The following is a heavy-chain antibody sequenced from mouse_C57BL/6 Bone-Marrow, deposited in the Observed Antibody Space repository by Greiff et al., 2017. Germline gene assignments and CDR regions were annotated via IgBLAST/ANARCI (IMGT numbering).Heavy chain of an antibody. J-gene: IGHJ3*01. Sequence: QVQLQQSGAELARPGASVKLSCKASGYTFTSYGISWVKQRTGQGLEWIGEIYPRSGNTSYNEKFKGKATLTADKSSSTAYMELRSLTCEDSAVYFCARGRSSYYGSTLFAYWGQGTLVAVSA. CDR2: IYPRSGNT. V-gene: IGHV1-81*01. CDR3: ARGRSSYYGSTLFAY. D-gene: IGHD1-1*01. CDR1: GYTFTSYG.